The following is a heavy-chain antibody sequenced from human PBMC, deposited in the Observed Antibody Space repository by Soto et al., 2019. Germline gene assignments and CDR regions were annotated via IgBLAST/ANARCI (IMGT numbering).Heavy chain of an antibody. CDR2: IVVGSGNT. CDR1: GFTFTSSA. D-gene: IGHD2-2*01. Sequence: SVKVSCKASGFTFTSSAVQWVRQARGQRLEWIGWIVVGSGNTNYAQKFQERVTITRDMSTSTAYMELSSLRSEDTAVYYCAATHEYCSSTSCFYYYYYGMDVWGQGTTGKVS. V-gene: IGHV1-58*01. J-gene: IGHJ6*02. CDR3: AATHEYCSSTSCFYYYYYGMDV.